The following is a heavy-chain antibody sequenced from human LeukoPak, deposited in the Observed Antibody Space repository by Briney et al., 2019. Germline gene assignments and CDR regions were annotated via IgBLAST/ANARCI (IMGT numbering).Heavy chain of an antibody. Sequence: GGSLRLSCAASGFTFNRFWMNWVRQAPGKGLEWVANMDPTGSHRRYVDSVGGRFTVSKDNAGTSFYLEMNSLRDDGTAIYYCAIWGSGNYWGRGTQVTVSS. D-gene: IGHD3-16*01. J-gene: IGHJ4*02. CDR3: AIWGSGNY. V-gene: IGHV3-7*01. CDR1: GFTFNRFW. CDR2: MDPTGSHR.